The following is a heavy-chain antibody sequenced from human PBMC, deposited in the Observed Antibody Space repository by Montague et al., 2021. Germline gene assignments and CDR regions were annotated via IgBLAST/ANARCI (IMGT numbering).Heavy chain of an antibody. J-gene: IGHJ4*02. V-gene: IGHV3-30*04. CDR2: ISKDGDIT. Sequence: SLRLSCAASGFTFSHYAMHWVRQAPGKGLEWVAVISKDGDITYYADSLKGRFTVSRDNAKNTLYLQMDSLRGDDTAAFYCARGDSGYSLDYWGQGTLVTVSS. D-gene: IGHD5-18*01. CDR3: ARGDSGYSLDY. CDR1: GFTFSHYA.